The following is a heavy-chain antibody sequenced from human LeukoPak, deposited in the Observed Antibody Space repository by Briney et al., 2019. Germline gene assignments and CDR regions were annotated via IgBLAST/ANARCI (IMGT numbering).Heavy chain of an antibody. V-gene: IGHV4-31*03. CDR3: ARVKIAAINYYYYMDV. Sequence: SETLSLTCTVSGGSISSGGYYWSWLRQHPGTGLEWIGYIYYSGSTYYNPSLKSRVTISVDTSKNQFSLKLSSVTAADTAVYYCARVKIAAINYYYYMDVWGKGTTVTVSS. J-gene: IGHJ6*03. CDR2: IYYSGST. D-gene: IGHD2-2*02. CDR1: GGSISSGGYY.